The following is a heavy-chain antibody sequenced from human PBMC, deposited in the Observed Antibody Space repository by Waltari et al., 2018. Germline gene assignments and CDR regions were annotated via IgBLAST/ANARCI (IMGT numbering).Heavy chain of an antibody. CDR1: GFSLGSFG. Sequence: QVQLVESGGGVVQPGMSLRLSCAASGFSLGSFGMHLVRQAPGKGLVWVALIFFGGGDTLYADSVRCRFTISRDNSKNTLYLDINSLRLDDTAIYYCAKDAFGNTYLDHWGQGTLVTVSS. J-gene: IGHJ4*02. CDR2: IFFGGGDT. D-gene: IGHD3-10*01. CDR3: AKDAFGNTYLDH. V-gene: IGHV3-30*06.